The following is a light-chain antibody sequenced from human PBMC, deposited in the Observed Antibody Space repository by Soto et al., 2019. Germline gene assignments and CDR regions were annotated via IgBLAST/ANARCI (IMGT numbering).Light chain of an antibody. V-gene: IGLV2-23*01. CDR1: SSDVGSHKL. CDR2: EAS. Sequence: QSALTQPASVSGSPGQSITISCTGTSSDVGSHKLVSWYQQYPGKAPKLIIFEASKRPSGVSNRFSGSKSGSTASLTISGLQADDEADYYCCSNADGSAYVFGAVIKVTV. CDR3: CSNADGSAYV. J-gene: IGLJ1*01.